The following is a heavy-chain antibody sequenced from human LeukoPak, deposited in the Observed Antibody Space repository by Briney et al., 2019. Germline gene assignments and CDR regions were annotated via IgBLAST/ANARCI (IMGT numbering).Heavy chain of an antibody. CDR1: GFTFSSSS. CDR2: ISSSSSYI. Sequence: GGSLRLSCAASGFTFSSSSMNWVRQAPGKGLEWVSSISSSSSYIYYADSVKGRFTISRDNAKNSLYLQMNSLRAEDTAVYYCARVEIQQWFFDYWGQGTLVTVSS. CDR3: ARVEIQQWFFDY. J-gene: IGHJ4*02. D-gene: IGHD5-18*01. V-gene: IGHV3-21*01.